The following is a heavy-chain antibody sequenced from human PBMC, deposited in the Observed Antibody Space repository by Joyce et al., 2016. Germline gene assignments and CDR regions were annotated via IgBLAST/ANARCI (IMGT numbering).Heavy chain of an antibody. CDR1: GFPFSNYG. V-gene: IGHV3-30*03. D-gene: IGHD6-13*01. CDR2: ISYDGSNK. CDR3: ARALGWDSNSCHDY. J-gene: IGHJ4*02. Sequence: QVQLVESGGGVVQPGRSLRLSCAASGFPFSNYGMHWVRQAPGKGLELVAVISYDGSNKYYVDSVKGRFTISRDNSKNTLYLQMNSLRPEDTAVYYCARALGWDSNSCHDYWGQGTLVTVSS.